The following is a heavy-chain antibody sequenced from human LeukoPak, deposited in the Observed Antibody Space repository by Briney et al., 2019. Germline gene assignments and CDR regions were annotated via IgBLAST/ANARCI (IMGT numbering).Heavy chain of an antibody. CDR1: GGSISSSSYY. CDR3: ATRHPRQAAAVTLAP. Sequence: SETLSLTCTVSGGSISSSSYYWGWIRQPPGKGLEWIGSIYYSGSTYYNPSLKSRFTISVDTSKNQFSLKLSSVTAADTAVYYCATRHPRQAAAVTLAPWGQGTLVTVSS. V-gene: IGHV4-39*01. D-gene: IGHD6-13*01. CDR2: IYYSGST. J-gene: IGHJ5*02.